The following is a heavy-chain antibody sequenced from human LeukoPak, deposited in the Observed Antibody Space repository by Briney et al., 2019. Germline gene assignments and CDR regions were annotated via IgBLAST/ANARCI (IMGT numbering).Heavy chain of an antibody. Sequence: TGGSLRLSCAASGFTFCCYTMSWVRQAPGKGLQWDSTITSGGDYMYYADSVKGRFTISRDDSKNSLYLHMNSLRAEDTAVYYCARVSIFGVVIANDYWGQGTVVTVSS. V-gene: IGHV3-21*01. D-gene: IGHD3-16*02. CDR2: ITSGGDYM. CDR3: ARVSIFGVVIANDY. CDR1: GFTFCCYT. J-gene: IGHJ4*02.